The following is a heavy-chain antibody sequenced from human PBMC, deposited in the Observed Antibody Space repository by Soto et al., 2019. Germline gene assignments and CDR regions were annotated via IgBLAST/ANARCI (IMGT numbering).Heavy chain of an antibody. J-gene: IGHJ4*02. V-gene: IGHV3-21*01. CDR1: GFTFSSYS. Sequence: GGSLRLSCAASGFTFSSYSMNWVRQAPGKGLEWVSSISGSGNYTHYADFLRGRFTISRDNAKTSLYLQMNSLRAEDTAVYYWARERINNYNDYYFDSWGQGTVVTVSS. CDR2: ISGSGNYT. D-gene: IGHD4-4*01. CDR3: ARERINNYNDYYFDS.